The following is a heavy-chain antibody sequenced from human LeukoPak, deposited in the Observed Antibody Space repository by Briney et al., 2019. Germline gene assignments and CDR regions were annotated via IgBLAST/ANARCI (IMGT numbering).Heavy chain of an antibody. D-gene: IGHD5-24*01. J-gene: IGHJ3*02. CDR3: ARARRDGNTGLAFDI. CDR2: IKQDGNEK. Sequence: PAGSLRLSCAGSGFNFGNYWMSWVRQTPGKGLEWVANIKQDGNEKFYVDSVRGRFNIFRENAKNSLYLQMNSLRAEDTAVYFCARARRDGNTGLAFDIWGRGTMVTVSS. V-gene: IGHV3-7*01. CDR1: GFNFGNYW.